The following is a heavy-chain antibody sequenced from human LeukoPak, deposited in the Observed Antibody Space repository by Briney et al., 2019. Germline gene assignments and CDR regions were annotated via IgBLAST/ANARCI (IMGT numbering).Heavy chain of an antibody. J-gene: IGHJ4*02. CDR2: VYHSGTT. Sequence: PSETLSLTCAVSGYSINDGYYWGWIRQPPGKGLEWIGSVYHSGTTYYNPSLQSRVGISADMSRNQFSLRLNSMTAADTAVYYCARGVYSSGYYQPPGFFDYWGQGTLVTVSS. CDR3: ARGVYSSGYYQPPGFFDY. V-gene: IGHV4-38-2*01. CDR1: GYSINDGYY. D-gene: IGHD3-22*01.